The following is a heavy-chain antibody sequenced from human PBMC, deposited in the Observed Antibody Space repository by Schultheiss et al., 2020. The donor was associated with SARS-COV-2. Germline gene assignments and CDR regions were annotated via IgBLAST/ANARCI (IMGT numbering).Heavy chain of an antibody. D-gene: IGHD4-17*01. CDR3: ARDGVYGDPDY. V-gene: IGHV3-11*06. CDR1: GFTFSDYY. CDR2: ISSSSSYT. J-gene: IGHJ4*02. Sequence: GESLKISCAASGFTFSDYYMSWIRQAPGKGLEWVSYISSSSSYTNYADSVKGRFTISRDNAKNSLYLQMNSLRAEDTAVYYCARDGVYGDPDYWGQGTLATVSS.